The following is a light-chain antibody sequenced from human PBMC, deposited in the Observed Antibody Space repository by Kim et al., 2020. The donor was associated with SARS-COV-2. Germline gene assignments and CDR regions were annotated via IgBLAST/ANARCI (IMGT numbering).Light chain of an antibody. Sequence: SFLSASVGDKVSSSCQASQYIGDYLNWYQPKPGKAPEIQIYDTSNWEGGVPSRFSATKSGTDFTYTISNVQAEDVATDYCQQRFAFGPGTKVDIK. CDR2: DTS. CDR3: QQRFA. J-gene: IGKJ3*01. CDR1: QYIGDY. V-gene: IGKV1-33*01.